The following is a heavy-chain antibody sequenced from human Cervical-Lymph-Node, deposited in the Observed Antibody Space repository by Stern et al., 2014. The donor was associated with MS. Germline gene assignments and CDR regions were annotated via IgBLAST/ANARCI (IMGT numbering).Heavy chain of an antibody. V-gene: IGHV1-2*02. Sequence: QVQLVQSGAELNKPGASVQVSCTPSGFTFPHYSIPWLRQAPGQRPEWIGRISPKDGDTHYAATFQGRVTLAPDTSADLVSLSVTRVRLDDTAGENCAENMDVWGQGTTVTVSS. CDR1: GFTFPHYS. J-gene: IGHJ6*02. CDR2: ISPKDGDT. CDR3: AENMDV.